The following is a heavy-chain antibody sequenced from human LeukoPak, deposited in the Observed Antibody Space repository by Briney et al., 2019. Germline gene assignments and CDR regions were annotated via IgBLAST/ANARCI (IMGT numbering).Heavy chain of an antibody. J-gene: IGHJ6*04. CDR1: GYTFTSYA. V-gene: IGHV1-3*01. D-gene: IGHD6-25*01. CDR3: ARDPVAAAGRYYYHYGVDV. CDR2: INAGNGNT. Sequence: GASVKVSCKASGYTFTSYAMHWVRQAPGQRLEWMGWINAGNGNTKYSQKFQGRVTISRDTSASTAYMELSSLRSEDTAVYYCARDPVAAAGRYYYHYGVDVWGKGTTVTVSS.